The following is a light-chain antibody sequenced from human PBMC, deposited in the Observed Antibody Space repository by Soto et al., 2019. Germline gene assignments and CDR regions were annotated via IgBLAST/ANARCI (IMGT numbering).Light chain of an antibody. V-gene: IGKV1-39*01. CDR3: QHYNTYPWT. Sequence: DIQMTQSPSSLSASXXDRVXITFRASQSISSYLNWYQQKPGKAPKXXIYAASSLQSGVPSRFSGSGSGTEFTLTISSLQPGDFATYYCQHYNTYPWTFGQGTKVDIK. CDR1: QSISSY. J-gene: IGKJ1*01. CDR2: AAS.